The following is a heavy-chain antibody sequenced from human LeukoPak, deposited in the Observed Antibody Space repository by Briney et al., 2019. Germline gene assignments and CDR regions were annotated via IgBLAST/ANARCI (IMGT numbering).Heavy chain of an antibody. V-gene: IGHV3-30-3*01. D-gene: IGHD6-19*01. Sequence: GGSLRLSCAASGFTFSSYAMHWVRQAPGKGLEWVAVISYDGSNKYYADPVKGRFTISRDNSKNTLYLQMNSLRAEDTAVYYCARDLGYSSGCDYWGQGTLVTVSS. CDR2: ISYDGSNK. CDR1: GFTFSSYA. CDR3: ARDLGYSSGCDY. J-gene: IGHJ4*02.